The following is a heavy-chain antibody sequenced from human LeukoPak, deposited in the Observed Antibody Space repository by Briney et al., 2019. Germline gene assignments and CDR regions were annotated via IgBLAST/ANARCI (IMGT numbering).Heavy chain of an antibody. CDR1: GASFTGYY. Sequence: MTSPTLSLTCAVYGASFTGYYWRCICQPPGQRLEWIGEINHSGSTKYNPSLKSRVTISVDTSTNQFFLRLTSVTAADTAVYYCACHVVRYSAYDREEDPFDIWGQGTMVTVSS. J-gene: IGHJ3*02. CDR3: ACHVVRYSAYDREEDPFDI. D-gene: IGHD5-12*01. CDR2: INHSGST. V-gene: IGHV4-34*01.